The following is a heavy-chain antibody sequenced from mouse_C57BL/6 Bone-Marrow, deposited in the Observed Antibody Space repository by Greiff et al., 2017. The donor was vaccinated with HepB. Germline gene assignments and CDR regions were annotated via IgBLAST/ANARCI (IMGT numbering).Heavy chain of an antibody. CDR3: ARLTKYYFDY. CDR1: GYSITSGYY. V-gene: IGHV3-6*01. D-gene: IGHD1-3*01. Sequence: ESGPGLVKPSQSLSLTCSVTGYSITSGYYWNWIRQFPGNKLEWMGYISYDGSNNYNPSLKNRISITRDTSKNQFFLKLNSVTTEDTATYYCARLTKYYFDYWGQGTTLTVSS. CDR2: ISYDGSN. J-gene: IGHJ2*01.